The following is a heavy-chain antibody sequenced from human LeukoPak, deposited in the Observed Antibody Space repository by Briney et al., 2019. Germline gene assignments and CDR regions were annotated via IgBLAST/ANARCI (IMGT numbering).Heavy chain of an antibody. D-gene: IGHD3-22*01. CDR3: AKDDSPAKESLEVIDY. Sequence: GRSLRLSWAASGFTVSSCGMCWVRQARGKGLGWVSGISGGGGSTYFADSVNGRFTTSRDNSKNTLYLQMNSPRAEDTAVYYCAKDDSPAKESLEVIDYWGQGALVTVSS. V-gene: IGHV3-23*01. J-gene: IGHJ4*02. CDR1: GFTVSSCG. CDR2: ISGGGGST.